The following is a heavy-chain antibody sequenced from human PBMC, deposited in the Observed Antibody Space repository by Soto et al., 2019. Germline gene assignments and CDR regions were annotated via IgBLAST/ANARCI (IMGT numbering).Heavy chain of an antibody. D-gene: IGHD3-3*01. Sequence: PGESLKISCKGSGYSFTSYWIGWVRQMPGKGLEWMGIIYPGDSDTRYSPSFQGQVTISADKSISTAYLQWSSLKASDTAMYYCARHPSYYDFWSGYYTGMEFGPWGQGTLVTVSS. CDR3: ARHPSYYDFWSGYYTGMEFGP. CDR1: GYSFTSYW. V-gene: IGHV5-51*01. J-gene: IGHJ5*02. CDR2: IYPGDSDT.